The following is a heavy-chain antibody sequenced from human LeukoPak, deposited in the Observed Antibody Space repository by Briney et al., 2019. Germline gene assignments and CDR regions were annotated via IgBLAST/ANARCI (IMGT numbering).Heavy chain of an antibody. V-gene: IGHV3-33*01. D-gene: IGHD2/OR15-2a*01. CDR2: IWYDGSNK. CDR3: ARANIGDWYFDL. CDR1: GFTFSSYG. Sequence: PGGSLRLSCAASGFTFSSYGMHWVRQAPGKGLEWVAVIWYDGSNKYYADSAKGRFTISRDNSKNTLYLQMNSLRAEDTAVYYCARANIGDWYFDLWGRGTLVTVSS. J-gene: IGHJ2*01.